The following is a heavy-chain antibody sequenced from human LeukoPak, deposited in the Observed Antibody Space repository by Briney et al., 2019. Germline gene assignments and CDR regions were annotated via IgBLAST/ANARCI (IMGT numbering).Heavy chain of an antibody. Sequence: SETLSLTCTVSGYSISSGYYWGWIRQPPGKGLEWIGSIYHSGSTYYNPSLKSRVTISVDTSKNQFSLKLSSVTAADTAVYYCARDRYYYDSSGYYIFDYWGQGTLVTVSS. CDR2: IYHSGST. CDR1: GYSISSGYY. J-gene: IGHJ4*02. V-gene: IGHV4-38-2*02. D-gene: IGHD3-22*01. CDR3: ARDRYYYDSSGYYIFDY.